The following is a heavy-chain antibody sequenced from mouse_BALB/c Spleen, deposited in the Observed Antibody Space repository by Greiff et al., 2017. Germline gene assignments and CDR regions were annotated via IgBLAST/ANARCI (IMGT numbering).Heavy chain of an antibody. Sequence: EVQLQESGPGLVKPSQSLSLTCSVTGYSITSGYYWNWIRQFPGNKLEWMGYISYDGSNNYNPSLKNRISITRDTSKNQFFLKLNSVTTEDTATYYCARGDGNYVGYWGQGTTRTVSS. CDR3: ARGDGNYVGY. J-gene: IGHJ2*01. CDR2: ISYDGSN. D-gene: IGHD1-1*01. V-gene: IGHV3-6*02. CDR1: GYSITSGYY.